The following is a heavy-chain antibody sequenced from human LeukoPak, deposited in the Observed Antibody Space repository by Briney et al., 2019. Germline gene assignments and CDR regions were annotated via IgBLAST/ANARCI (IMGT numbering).Heavy chain of an antibody. CDR1: GFTFRSYW. Sequence: GGSLRLSCAASGFTFRSYWMHWVRQAPGKGLVWVSHINSYGSSTTYADSVKGRFTISRDNAKNTLYLQMNSLRVEDTAVYFCARDPGATSYAFDIWGQGTMVTVSS. V-gene: IGHV3-74*01. J-gene: IGHJ3*02. CDR2: INSYGSST. CDR3: ARDPGATSYAFDI. D-gene: IGHD5-24*01.